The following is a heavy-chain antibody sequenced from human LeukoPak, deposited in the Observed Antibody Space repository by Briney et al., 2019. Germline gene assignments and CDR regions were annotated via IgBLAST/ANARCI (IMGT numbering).Heavy chain of an antibody. CDR3: ARHETGSLWFGEFLFDY. V-gene: IGHV4-39*01. Sequence: SETLSLTCTVSGVSISSSSYYWGWLRQPPGKGLEWIGSIYYSGSTYYNPSLKSRVTISVDTSKNHFSLKLSSVTAADTAVYYCARHETGSLWFGEFLFDYWGQGTLVTVSS. J-gene: IGHJ4*02. CDR2: IYYSGST. D-gene: IGHD3-10*01. CDR1: GVSISSSSYY.